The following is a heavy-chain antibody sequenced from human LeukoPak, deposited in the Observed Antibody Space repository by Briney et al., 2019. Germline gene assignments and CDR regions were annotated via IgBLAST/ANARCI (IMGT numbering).Heavy chain of an antibody. CDR2: INHSGST. Sequence: PSETLSLTCAVYGGSFSGYYWSWIRQPPGKGLEWIGEINHSGSTNYNPSLKSRVTISVDTSKNQFSLKPSSVTAADTAVYYCARGLAGATSRLCDHWGQGTLVTVSS. D-gene: IGHD1-26*01. J-gene: IGHJ4*02. V-gene: IGHV4-34*01. CDR3: ARGLAGATSRLCDH. CDR1: GGSFSGYY.